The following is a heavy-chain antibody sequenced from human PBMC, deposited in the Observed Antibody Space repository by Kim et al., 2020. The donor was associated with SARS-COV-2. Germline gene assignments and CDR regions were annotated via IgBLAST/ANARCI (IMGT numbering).Heavy chain of an antibody. V-gene: IGHV3-7*01. J-gene: IGHJ4*02. Sequence: DGNQKSHVDSVEGRLTISRDNAENSLYLQMNSLRAEDTAIYYCTRSLEYWGQGTLVTVSS. CDR2: DGNQK. CDR3: TRSLEY.